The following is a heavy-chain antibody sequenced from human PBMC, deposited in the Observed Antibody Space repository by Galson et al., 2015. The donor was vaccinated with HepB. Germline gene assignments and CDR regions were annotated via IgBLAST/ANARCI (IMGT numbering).Heavy chain of an antibody. CDR3: ASPHYYFDY. CDR2: FGESGGAT. CDR1: GFTFSSNA. J-gene: IGHJ4*02. V-gene: IGHV3-23*01. Sequence: SLRLSCAASGFTFSSNAINWVRQAPGKGLEWVSTFGESGGATYYADSVKGRFTISRDNSKNTLYLQMNSLRAEDTAIYYCASPHYYFDYWGQGTLVTVSS.